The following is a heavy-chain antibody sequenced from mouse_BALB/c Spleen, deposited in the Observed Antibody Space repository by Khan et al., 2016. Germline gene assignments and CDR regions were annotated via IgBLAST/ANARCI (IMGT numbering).Heavy chain of an antibody. V-gene: IGHV2-6-7*01. D-gene: IGHD2-4*01. CDR3: ASYYDYDGGFAY. CDR1: GFSLTGFS. CDR2: IWGDGST. Sequence: VKLLESGPGLVAPSQSLSITCTVSGFSLTGFSVNWVRQPPGKGLEWLGVIWGDGSTDYNSAIKSRLSFSKDDSKSQVFLKMNSLQTDDTARYFCASYYDYDGGFAYWGQGTLVTVSA. J-gene: IGHJ3*01.